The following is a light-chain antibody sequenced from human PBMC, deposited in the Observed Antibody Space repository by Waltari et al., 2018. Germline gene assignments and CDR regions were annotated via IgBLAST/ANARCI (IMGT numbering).Light chain of an antibody. CDR3: CSYAGTPRVV. V-gene: IGLV2-23*02. CDR1: NNDIGSYNL. J-gene: IGLJ2*01. Sequence: QSALTQPASVSGSPGQSITTSCTGTNNDIGSYNLVSWYQQHPGKAPKVIIFEVNKRPSGVSNRFSGSKSGNTASLTVSGLHPEDEADYYCCSYAGTPRVVFGGGTKLTVL. CDR2: EVN.